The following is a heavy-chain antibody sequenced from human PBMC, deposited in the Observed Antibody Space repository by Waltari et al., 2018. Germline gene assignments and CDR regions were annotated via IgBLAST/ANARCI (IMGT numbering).Heavy chain of an antibody. D-gene: IGHD7-27*01. J-gene: IGHJ5*02. CDR3: ARGGWGFYLDL. CDR1: GFTFRTYN. Sequence: EVQLMESGGGLVKPGGSLRLSCAASGFTFRTYNMNWVRQAPGKGLEWFSSVSSNGAYIHYGDSVKGRFTISRDNAKTSLYLQMNGLRDEDTAVYYCARGGWGFYLDLWGQGALVTVSS. CDR2: VSSNGAYI. V-gene: IGHV3-21*01.